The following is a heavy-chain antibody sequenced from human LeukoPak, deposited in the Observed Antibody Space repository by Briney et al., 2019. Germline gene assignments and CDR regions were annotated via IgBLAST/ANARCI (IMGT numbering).Heavy chain of an antibody. CDR1: GYSIGSGYY. Sequence: PSETLSLTCAVSGYSIGSGYYWGWIRQPPGKGLEWIGSIYHSGSTYYNPSLKSRVTISVDTSKNQFSLKLSSVTAADTAVYYCARHEICNSSGYYYKYCWFDPWGQGTLVTVSS. J-gene: IGHJ5*02. CDR3: ARHEICNSSGYYYKYCWFDP. V-gene: IGHV4-38-2*01. CDR2: IYHSGST. D-gene: IGHD3-22*01.